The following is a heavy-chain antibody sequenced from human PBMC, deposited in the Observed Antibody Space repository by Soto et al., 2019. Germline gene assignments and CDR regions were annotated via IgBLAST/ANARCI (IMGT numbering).Heavy chain of an antibody. CDR1: GGSISSGDYY. J-gene: IGHJ6*02. V-gene: IGHV4-30-4*01. Sequence: SETLSLTCXVSGGSISSGDYYWSWIRQPPGKGLEWIGYIYYSGSTYYNPSLKSRVTISVDTSKNQFSLKLSSVTAADTAVYYCARALYSSFPRYYYYGMDVWGQGTTVTVSS. D-gene: IGHD4-4*01. CDR2: IYYSGST. CDR3: ARALYSSFPRYYYYGMDV.